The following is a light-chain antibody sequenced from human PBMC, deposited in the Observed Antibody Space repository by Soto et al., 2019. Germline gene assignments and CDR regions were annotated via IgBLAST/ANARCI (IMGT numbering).Light chain of an antibody. CDR3: QQYNNWPRT. J-gene: IGKJ1*01. CDR2: GAF. Sequence: EIEMTQSPATLSVSPGERATLSCRASQSVSSNLAWYQQKPGQAPRLLIYGAFTRATGIPARFSGSGSGTEFTLTISSLQSEDFAVYYCQQYNNWPRTFGQGTKVEIK. CDR1: QSVSSN. V-gene: IGKV3-15*01.